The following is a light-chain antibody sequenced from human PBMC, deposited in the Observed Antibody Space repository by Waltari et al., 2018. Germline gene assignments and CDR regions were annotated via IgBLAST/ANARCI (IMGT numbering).Light chain of an antibody. CDR2: DVS. CDR3: SSYTSSNTWV. J-gene: IGLJ3*02. Sequence: DKQIPDKAPKLIIYDVSERPSGVSNRFSASNTGDTASLTISGLQAEDEADYYCSSYTSSNTWVFGGGTKVTVL. V-gene: IGLV2-14*04.